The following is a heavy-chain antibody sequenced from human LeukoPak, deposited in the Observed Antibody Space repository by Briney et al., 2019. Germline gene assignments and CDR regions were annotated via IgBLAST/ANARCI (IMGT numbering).Heavy chain of an antibody. J-gene: IGHJ5*02. CDR2: INHSGST. CDR3: ARIPSPGWFDP. Sequence: SETLSLTCAVYGGSFSGYYWSWIRQPPGKGLEWIGEINHSGSTNYNPSLKSRVTISVDTSKNQLSLSLTSVTAADTAVYYCARIPSPGWFDPWGQGTLVTVSS. CDR1: GGSFSGYY. V-gene: IGHV4-34*01.